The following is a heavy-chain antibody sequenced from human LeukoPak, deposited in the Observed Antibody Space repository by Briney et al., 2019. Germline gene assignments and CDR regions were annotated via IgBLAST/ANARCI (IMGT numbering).Heavy chain of an antibody. J-gene: IGHJ4*02. CDR1: GYTFTNYD. D-gene: IGHD3-22*01. CDR2: MNPNNSNT. Sequence: ASVKVSCKASGYTFTNYDINWVRQATGQGLEWVGWMNPNNSNTGYAQKFQGRLTMTRNTSISTAYMELSGLRSEDTAVYYCARGLGSFPVVVIGYWGQGTLVTVSS. V-gene: IGHV1-8*01. CDR3: ARGLGSFPVVVIGY.